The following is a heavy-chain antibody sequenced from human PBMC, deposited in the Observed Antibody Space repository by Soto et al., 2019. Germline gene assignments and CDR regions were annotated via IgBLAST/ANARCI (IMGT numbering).Heavy chain of an antibody. CDR1: GDSFSSYS. CDR3: AGDYASGSYRFDY. D-gene: IGHD3-10*01. J-gene: IGHJ4*02. CDR2: IYYSGST. Sequence: SDTLSLTCSVSGDSFSSYSWIWIRQPPGRGLEWIGYIYYSGSTTYTPSLKSRLTMSIDTSKNQFSLRLTSVTAADTAIYYCAGDYASGSYRFDYWGQGTLVTVSS. V-gene: IGHV4-59*01.